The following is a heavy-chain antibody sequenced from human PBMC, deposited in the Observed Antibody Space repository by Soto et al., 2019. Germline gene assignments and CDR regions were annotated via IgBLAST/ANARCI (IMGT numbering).Heavy chain of an antibody. D-gene: IGHD6-6*01. Sequence: QVQLVQSGAEVKKPGASVKASCKTSGYTFHIYGITWVRQAPGRGLEWMGWISTYTGKTDYAQSLQGRVTMTTDTSTGTAYLEVRSLRSDDTAVYFCARDVYSGSGDAFDLWGQGTMVTVSS. V-gene: IGHV1-18*01. CDR1: GYTFHIYG. J-gene: IGHJ3*01. CDR2: ISTYTGKT. CDR3: ARDVYSGSGDAFDL.